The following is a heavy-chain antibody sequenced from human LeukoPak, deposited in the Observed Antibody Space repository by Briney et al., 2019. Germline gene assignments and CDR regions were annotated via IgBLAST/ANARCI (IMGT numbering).Heavy chain of an antibody. J-gene: IGHJ6*02. D-gene: IGHD3-22*01. CDR3: ARVSPFYDSGGYGMDV. CDR1: GDSISSSSYY. Sequence: PSETLCLTCTASGDSISSSSYYWGWVRQPPGKGLEWIGYIYYRGGTNYNPSLKSRVTISLDTSQIQFSLRLNSVTAADTAVYYCARVSPFYDSGGYGMDVWGQGTTVNVSS. V-gene: IGHV4-61*05. CDR2: IYYRGGT.